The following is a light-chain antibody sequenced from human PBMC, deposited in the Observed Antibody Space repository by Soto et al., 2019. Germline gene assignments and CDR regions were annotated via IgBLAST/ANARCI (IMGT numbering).Light chain of an antibody. V-gene: IGKV3-20*01. CDR1: QTISLNY. CDR3: QQYGSSPYT. Sequence: EIVLTQSPGTLSLSPGERATLSCRASQTISLNYLAWYQQKGGQAPRLLISGASTMATGVPDRFSGSGSGTDFTLTVSRLEPEDFAVYYCQQYGSSPYTFGQGTKVESK. CDR2: GAS. J-gene: IGKJ2*01.